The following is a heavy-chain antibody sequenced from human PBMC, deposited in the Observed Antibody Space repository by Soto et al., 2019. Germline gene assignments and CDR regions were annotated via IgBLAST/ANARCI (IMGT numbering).Heavy chain of an antibody. V-gene: IGHV4-59*08. J-gene: IGHJ3*02. CDR3: ARRGTRFCTSTGCYDGASDI. D-gene: IGHD2-2*01. CDR1: GGYISGSY. Sequence: PSETLSLTCTVSGGYISGSYWSWIRQPPGKGLEWIGYISYSGTTNYSPSLKSRITMSVDTSKSQFSLNLSSVTAADTAVYYCARRGTRFCTSTGCYDGASDIWGQGTMVTVSS. CDR2: ISYSGTT.